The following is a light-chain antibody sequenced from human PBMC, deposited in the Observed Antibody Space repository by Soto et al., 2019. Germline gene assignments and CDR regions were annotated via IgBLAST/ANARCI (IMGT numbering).Light chain of an antibody. Sequence: DIVLTKSACTLSLSPGGRASLSCRASQCFXPHFDWYEQKPGQATRVLIXYASSRGTGIPERFSGSGSGRDFTLTTSSLKPEDFSVYYCQQRSNLSPRTFGQGTRLEIK. V-gene: IGKV3-11*02. J-gene: IGKJ5*01. CDR3: QQRSNLSPRT. CDR2: YAS. CDR1: QCFXPH.